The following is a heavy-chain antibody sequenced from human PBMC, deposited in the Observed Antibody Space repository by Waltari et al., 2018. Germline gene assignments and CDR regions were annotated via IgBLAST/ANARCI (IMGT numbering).Heavy chain of an antibody. D-gene: IGHD3-16*01. V-gene: IGHV4-34*01. Sequence: QVQLQQWGAGLLKPSETLSLTCAVYGGSFSGYYWSWIRQPPGKGLEWIGEINHSGSTNYNPSLKSRVTISVDTSKNQFSLKLSSVTAADTAVYYCASHHDHKGYYYYYGMDVWGQGTTVTVSS. CDR1: GGSFSGYY. CDR3: ASHHDHKGYYYYYGMDV. CDR2: INHSGST. J-gene: IGHJ6*02.